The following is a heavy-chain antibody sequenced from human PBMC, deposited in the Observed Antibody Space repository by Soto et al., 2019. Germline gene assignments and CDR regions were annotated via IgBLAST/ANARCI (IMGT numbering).Heavy chain of an antibody. J-gene: IGHJ4*02. CDR2: IYPGDSEN. D-gene: IGHD6-19*01. Sequence: PGESLKISCKGSGFTFTKYWIAWVRQMPGKGLEWMGIIYPGDSENRYSPSFQGQVTISADKSNSTAFLQWSSLKASDTAVYYCARPSSSGWSSFDYWGQGTLVTVSS. CDR3: ARPSSSGWSSFDY. CDR1: GFTFTKYW. V-gene: IGHV5-51*01.